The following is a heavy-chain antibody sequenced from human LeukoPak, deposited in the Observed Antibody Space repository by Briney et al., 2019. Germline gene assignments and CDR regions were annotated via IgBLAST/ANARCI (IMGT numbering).Heavy chain of an antibody. D-gene: IGHD3-22*01. CDR2: ISYDGSNK. CDR1: GFTFSSYA. Sequence: GGSLRLSCAASGFTFSSYAMHWVRQAPGKGLEWVAVISYDGSNKYYADSVKGRFTISRDNSKNTLYLQMNSLRAEDTAVYYCARVQYYDSSGYEGAQYFQHWGLGTLVTVSS. CDR3: ARVQYYDSSGYEGAQYFQH. V-gene: IGHV3-30-3*01. J-gene: IGHJ1*01.